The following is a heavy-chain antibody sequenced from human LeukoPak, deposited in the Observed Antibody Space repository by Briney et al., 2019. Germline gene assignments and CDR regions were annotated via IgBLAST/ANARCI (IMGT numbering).Heavy chain of an antibody. CDR2: IRYDGSNE. V-gene: IGHV3-30*02. J-gene: IGHJ4*02. CDR1: GFTFTRYD. Sequence: GGSLRLSCAASGFTFTRYDMYWVRQAADKGLEWVASIRYDGSNEYYVDSVKGRFTISRDNSNNTLYLQMNSLRGDDTAVYYCAKDGRAAGASLYYFDYWGQGTLVTASS. D-gene: IGHD1-26*01. CDR3: AKDGRAAGASLYYFDY.